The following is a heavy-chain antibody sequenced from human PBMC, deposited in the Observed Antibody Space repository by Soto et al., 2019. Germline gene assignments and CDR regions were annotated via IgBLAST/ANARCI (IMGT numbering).Heavy chain of an antibody. CDR3: ASSFVSSVYNDY. J-gene: IGHJ4*01. D-gene: IGHD3-22*01. CDR2: MNPNSGNT. CDR1: GYTFTSYD. Sequence: ASVKVSCKASGYTFTSYDINWVRQATGQGLEWMGWMNPNSGNTGYAQKFQGRVTRTRNTSISTAYMELSSLGSEDTAVYYCASSFVSSVYNDYWGNGTLGTVSS. V-gene: IGHV1-8*01.